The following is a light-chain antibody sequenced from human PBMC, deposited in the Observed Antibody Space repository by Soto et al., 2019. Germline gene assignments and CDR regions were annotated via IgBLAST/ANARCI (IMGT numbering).Light chain of an antibody. Sequence: QSALTQPASVSGSPGQSITISCTGTSSDVGGYNYVSWYQQHPVKAPKLMIYDVSNRPSGVSNRFSGSKSGNTASRTISGLQAEDEADYYCSSYTSSSTLVVFGGGTKLTVL. J-gene: IGLJ2*01. CDR1: SSDVGGYNY. CDR2: DVS. V-gene: IGLV2-14*01. CDR3: SSYTSSSTLVV.